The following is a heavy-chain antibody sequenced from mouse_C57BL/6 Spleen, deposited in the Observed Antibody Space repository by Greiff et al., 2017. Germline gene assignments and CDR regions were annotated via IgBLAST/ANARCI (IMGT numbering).Heavy chain of an antibody. CDR1: GYIFTSYW. D-gene: IGHD1-1*01. Sequence: QVQLQQPGAELVMPGASVKLSCKASGYIFTSYWMHWVKQRPGQGLEWIGEIDPSDSYTNYNQKFKGKSTLTVDKSSSTAYMQLSSLTSEDSAVYYCARRDYYGSTDYAMDYWGQGTSVTVSS. CDR2: IDPSDSYT. J-gene: IGHJ4*01. CDR3: ARRDYYGSTDYAMDY. V-gene: IGHV1-69*01.